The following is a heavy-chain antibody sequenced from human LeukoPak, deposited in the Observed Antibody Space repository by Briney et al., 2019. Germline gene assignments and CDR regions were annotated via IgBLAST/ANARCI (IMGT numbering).Heavy chain of an antibody. J-gene: IGHJ6*04. CDR1: GFPFSSYE. CDR3: ARDRPGDV. Sequence: PGGSLRLSFAASGFPFSSYEMHWVRPAPGKGLEYVSAISSNGDSTYYANFVKGRFIISRDNSKNTLYLQMGSLRPEDMAVYYCARDRPGDVWGEGTTVTVSS. V-gene: IGHV3-64*01. CDR2: ISSNGDST.